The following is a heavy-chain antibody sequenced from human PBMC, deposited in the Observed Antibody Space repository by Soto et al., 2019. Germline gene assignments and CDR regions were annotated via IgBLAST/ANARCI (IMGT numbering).Heavy chain of an antibody. V-gene: IGHV3-30-3*01. CDR2: ISSDGGKK. D-gene: IGHD5-18*01. Sequence: QVQLVESGGGVVQPGRSLRLSCAASGFTFSSYAMHWVRQAPGKGLEWVAVISSDGGKKYYADSGKGRFTIFRDNSKNTLYLQMNSLRPEDTAVYYCASPTIRDHSAFDIWGQGTMVTVSS. CDR3: ASPTIRDHSAFDI. J-gene: IGHJ3*02. CDR1: GFTFSSYA.